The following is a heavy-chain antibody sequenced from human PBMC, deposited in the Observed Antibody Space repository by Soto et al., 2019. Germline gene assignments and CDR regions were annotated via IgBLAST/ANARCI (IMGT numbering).Heavy chain of an antibody. CDR2: IYYSGST. D-gene: IGHD2-8*01. J-gene: IGHJ6*02. CDR3: ARDIMGTNYYYYGMDV. V-gene: IGHV4-39*07. Sequence: TSETLSLTCTVSGGSISSSSYYWGWIRQPPGKGLEWIGSIYYSGSTYHNPSLKSRVTISVDTSKNQFSLKLSSVTAADTAVYYCARDIMGTNYYYYGMDVWGQGTTVTVSS. CDR1: GGSISSSSYY.